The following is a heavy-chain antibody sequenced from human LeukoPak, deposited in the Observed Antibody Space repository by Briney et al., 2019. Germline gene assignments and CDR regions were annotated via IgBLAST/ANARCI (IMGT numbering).Heavy chain of an antibody. CDR1: GYTFSNYG. J-gene: IGHJ4*02. D-gene: IGHD5-18*01. Sequence: ASVKVSCKASGYTFSNYGISWVRQAPGQGLEWMGWISSYNDNTNYAQKLQGRVTMTTDTSTSTAYMELRSLRSDDTAVYYCARDYGIQLWFWEYWGQGTLVTVSS. V-gene: IGHV1-18*01. CDR2: ISSYNDNT. CDR3: ARDYGIQLWFWEY.